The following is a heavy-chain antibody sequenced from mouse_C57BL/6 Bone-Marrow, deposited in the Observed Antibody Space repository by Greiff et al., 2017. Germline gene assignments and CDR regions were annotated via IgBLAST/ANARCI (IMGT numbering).Heavy chain of an antibody. J-gene: IGHJ4*01. CDR1: GYTFTSYW. Sequence: QVQLQQPGAELVKPGASVKMSCKASGYTFTSYWITWVKQRPGQGLEWIGDIYPGSGSTNYNEKFKSKATLTVDTSSSTAYMQLSSLTSEDSAVYYCARGGLYGSSPLYAMDYWGQGTSVTVSA. CDR2: IYPGSGST. D-gene: IGHD1-1*01. CDR3: ARGGLYGSSPLYAMDY. V-gene: IGHV1-55*01.